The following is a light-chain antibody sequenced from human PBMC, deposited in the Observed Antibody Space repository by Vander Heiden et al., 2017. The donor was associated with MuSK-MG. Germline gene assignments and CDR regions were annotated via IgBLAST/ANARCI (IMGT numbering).Light chain of an antibody. CDR2: GAS. V-gene: IGKV3-15*01. J-gene: IGKJ3*01. Sequence: DTVMTQSPATLSVSPGERATLSSMTSQSVSSDLAWYEQKPGQAPRLLIYGASTRATGIEARFSGSGGGTEFTLTISSRQSEDFEVYDCQQQNNGSPPLTFGHGTKVDIK. CDR1: QSVSSD. CDR3: QQQNNGSPPLT.